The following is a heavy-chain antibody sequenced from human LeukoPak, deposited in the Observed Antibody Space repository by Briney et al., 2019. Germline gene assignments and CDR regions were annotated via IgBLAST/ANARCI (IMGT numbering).Heavy chain of an antibody. CDR2: ISAYNGNT. V-gene: IGHV1-18*01. Sequence: GASVKVSCKASGYTFTSYGISWVRQAPGQGLERMGWISAYNGNTNYAQKLQGRVTMTTDTSTSTAYMELRSLRSDDTAVYFCVSRRKGRAYDIWGQGTMVTVSS. J-gene: IGHJ3*02. CDR3: VSRRKGRAYDI. CDR1: GYTFTSYG.